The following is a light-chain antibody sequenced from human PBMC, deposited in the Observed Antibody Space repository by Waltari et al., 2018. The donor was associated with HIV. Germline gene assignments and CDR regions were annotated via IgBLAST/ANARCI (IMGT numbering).Light chain of an antibody. CDR2: RDN. CDR1: DSKIRSKD. CDR3: AVWDDSLTGVI. V-gene: IGLV1-47*01. J-gene: IGLJ2*01. Sequence: VLTQPPSASGTAGQRVSIPCPGSDSKIRSKDVDWYQHVAGTAPKLLIYRDNQRPSGVSDRFSGSKSGSSASLAISGLRSEDEAAYFCAVWDDSLTGVIFGGKTKLTVL.